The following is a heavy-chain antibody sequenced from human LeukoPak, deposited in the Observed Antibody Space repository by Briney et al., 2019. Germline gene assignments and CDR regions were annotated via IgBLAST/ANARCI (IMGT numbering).Heavy chain of an antibody. J-gene: IGHJ5*02. CDR3: ARHHYYILTGYYGSVNLNWFDP. CDR2: IYYSGST. Sequence: SETLSLTCTVSGGSINSSSYYWGWIRQPPGKGLEWIGSIYYSGSTYYNPSLKSRVTISVDTSKNQFSLKLSFVTAADTAVYYCARHHYYILTGYYGSVNLNWFDPWGQGTLVTVSS. V-gene: IGHV4-39*01. CDR1: GGSINSSSYY. D-gene: IGHD3-9*01.